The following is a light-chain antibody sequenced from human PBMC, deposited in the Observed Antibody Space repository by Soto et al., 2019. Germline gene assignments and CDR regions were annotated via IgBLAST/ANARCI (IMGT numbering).Light chain of an antibody. J-gene: IGKJ4*01. CDR1: QSISVW. Sequence: DIQMTQSPSTLSASVGDRVTITCRASQSISVWLAWYQQKPGKAPKLLIYKASSLESGVPSRFGGSGSGTEFTLTISSLQPDDFATYYCQQYNSYSLTFGGGTKVEIK. CDR3: QQYNSYSLT. V-gene: IGKV1-5*03. CDR2: KAS.